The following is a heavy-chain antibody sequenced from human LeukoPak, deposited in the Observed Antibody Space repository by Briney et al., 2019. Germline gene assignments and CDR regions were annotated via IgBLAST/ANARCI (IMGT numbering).Heavy chain of an antibody. CDR1: GFTFSSYS. CDR2: ISSSSSTI. V-gene: IGHV3-48*04. J-gene: IGHJ6*02. Sequence: PGRSLRLSCAASGFTFSSYSMNWVRQAPGKGLEWVSYISSSSSTIYYADSVKGRFTISRDNAKNSLYLQMNSLRAEDTAVYYCARDGAITMVRGFDYYGMDVWGQETTVTVSS. CDR3: ARDGAITMVRGFDYYGMDV. D-gene: IGHD3-10*01.